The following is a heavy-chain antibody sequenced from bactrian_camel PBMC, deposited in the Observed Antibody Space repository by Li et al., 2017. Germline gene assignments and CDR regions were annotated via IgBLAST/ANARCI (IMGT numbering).Heavy chain of an antibody. CDR2: ISWSGDST. CDR1: GYADNYS. D-gene: IGHD5*01. V-gene: IGHV3-1*01. Sequence: QLVESGGGSVQAGGSLTLSCTVSGYADNYSLGWIRQAPGKGLEWVSAISWSGDSTNYADSVKGQFTISRDNAKNTLDLQMNSLKTEDTGVYYCAATDGWVPSSLGQGTQVTVS. J-gene: IGHJ4*01.